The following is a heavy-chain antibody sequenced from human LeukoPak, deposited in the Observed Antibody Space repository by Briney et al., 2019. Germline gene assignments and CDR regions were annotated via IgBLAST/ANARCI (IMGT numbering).Heavy chain of an antibody. V-gene: IGHV4-61*02. Sequence: SETLSLTCTVSGGSISSGSYYWSWIRQPAGKGLEWIGRIYTSGSTNYNPSLKSRVTISVDTSKNQFSLKLSSVTAADTAVYYCAEGYGDYWFDPWGQGTLVTVSS. CDR3: AEGYGDYWFDP. J-gene: IGHJ5*02. CDR2: IYTSGST. CDR1: GGSISSGSYY. D-gene: IGHD4-17*01.